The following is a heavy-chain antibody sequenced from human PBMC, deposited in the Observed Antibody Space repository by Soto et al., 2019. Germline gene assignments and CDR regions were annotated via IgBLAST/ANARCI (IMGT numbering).Heavy chain of an antibody. CDR2: IYHSGYT. J-gene: IGHJ6*02. Sequence: QLQLQESGSGLVKPSQTLSLTCAVSGGSISSGGSSWSWIRQPPGKGLEWIGYIYHSGYTYCNPSLKSRLTISVDRSKNQCSLKLSSVTAASTAVYYCARAHYGDYGYGMDVWGQGTTVTVSS. V-gene: IGHV4-30-2*01. D-gene: IGHD4-17*01. CDR3: ARAHYGDYGYGMDV. CDR1: GGSISSGGSS.